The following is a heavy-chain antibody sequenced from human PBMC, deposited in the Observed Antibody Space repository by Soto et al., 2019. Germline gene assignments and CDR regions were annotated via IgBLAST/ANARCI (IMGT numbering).Heavy chain of an antibody. J-gene: IGHJ4*02. Sequence: GGALRLSCAASGFPLTNYSLNWGRPAPGKGLEWVSTITGGGGGRTNYADSVKGRFTISRDNSKNTLYLQMNSLRAEDTAVYYCAKQPASIRTFDYWGQGALVTVSS. CDR2: ITGGGGGRT. V-gene: IGHV3-23*01. CDR3: AKQPASIRTFDY. D-gene: IGHD2-2*01. CDR1: GFPLTNYS.